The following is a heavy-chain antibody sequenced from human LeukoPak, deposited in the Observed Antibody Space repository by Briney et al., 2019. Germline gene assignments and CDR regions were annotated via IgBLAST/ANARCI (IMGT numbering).Heavy chain of an antibody. Sequence: ASVKVSCKASGYTFTGYYMHWVRQAPGQGLEWMGWINPNSGGTNYAQKFQGRVTMTRDTSISTAYMELSSLRYEDMAVYYCARGRRGCRGGSCYVDWFDPWGQGTLVTVSS. V-gene: IGHV1-2*02. J-gene: IGHJ5*02. CDR2: INPNSGGT. CDR3: ARGRRGCRGGSCYVDWFDP. D-gene: IGHD2-15*01. CDR1: GYTFTGYY.